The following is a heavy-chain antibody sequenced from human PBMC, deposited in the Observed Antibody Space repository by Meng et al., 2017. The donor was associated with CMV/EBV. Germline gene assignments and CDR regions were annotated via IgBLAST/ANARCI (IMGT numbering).Heavy chain of an antibody. CDR2: INSDGTAT. Sequence: GGSLRLSCTVSGVTFSSYWMHWVRQAPGKGLEWVSRINSDGTATSYADSVKGRFTISRDNAKNSLYLQMNSLRAEDTAVYYCARRNTVTQNDYWGQGTLVTVSS. CDR1: GVTFSSYW. D-gene: IGHD4-17*01. J-gene: IGHJ4*02. CDR3: ARRNTVTQNDY. V-gene: IGHV3-74*01.